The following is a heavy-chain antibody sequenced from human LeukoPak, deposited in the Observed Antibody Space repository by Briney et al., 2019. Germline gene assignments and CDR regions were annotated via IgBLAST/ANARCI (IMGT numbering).Heavy chain of an antibody. CDR3: ASGIYCGGDCEWCNYMDV. Sequence: AGGSLRLSCAGSGFSFSSYGMHWVRQAPGKGLEWMAFIRSDGSNKYYADSVKGRFTISRDNAKNSLYLQMNSLRAEDTAVYYCASGIYCGGDCEWCNYMDVWGKGTTVTVSS. V-gene: IGHV3-30*02. CDR1: GFSFSSYG. CDR2: IRSDGSNK. D-gene: IGHD2-21*02. J-gene: IGHJ6*03.